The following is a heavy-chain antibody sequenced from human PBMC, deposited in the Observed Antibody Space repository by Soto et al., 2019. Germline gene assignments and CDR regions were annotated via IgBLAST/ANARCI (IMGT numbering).Heavy chain of an antibody. Sequence: SETLSLTCTVSGDSISSYYWSWIRQPPGKGLEWIGNIYYSGSTNYNPSLKSRVTISVDTSKNRFSLKLSSVTAADTAVYYCARSFRRYFDFDSRGQRSLVTVSS. J-gene: IGHJ4*02. V-gene: IGHV4-59*01. CDR1: GDSISSYY. CDR2: IYYSGST. CDR3: ARSFRRYFDFDS. D-gene: IGHD3-9*01.